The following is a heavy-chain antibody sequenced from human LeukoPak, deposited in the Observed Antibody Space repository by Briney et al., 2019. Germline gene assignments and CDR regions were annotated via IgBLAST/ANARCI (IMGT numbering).Heavy chain of an antibody. V-gene: IGHV1-69*06. Sequence: SVKVSCKASGGTFSSYAISWVRQAPGQGLEWMGGIIPIFGTANYAQKFQGRVTITADKSTSTAYMELSSLRSDDTAVYYCARRPFIAAAVNFDYWGQGTLVTVSS. J-gene: IGHJ4*02. CDR1: GGTFSSYA. CDR3: ARRPFIAAAVNFDY. D-gene: IGHD6-13*01. CDR2: IIPIFGTA.